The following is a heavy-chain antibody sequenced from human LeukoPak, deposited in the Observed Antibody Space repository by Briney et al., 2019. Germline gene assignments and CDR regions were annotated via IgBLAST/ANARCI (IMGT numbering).Heavy chain of an antibody. J-gene: IGHJ4*02. V-gene: IGHV3-48*02. CDR1: GFTFSSYS. Sequence: GGSLRLSCAASGFTFSSYSMNWVRQAPGKGLEWVSYISNSSSTIYYADSVKGRFTISRDNAKNSLYLQMNSLRDEDTAVYYCAREVFPLSEWELVRRGFGFDYWGQGTLVTVSS. D-gene: IGHD1-26*01. CDR2: ISNSSSTI. CDR3: AREVFPLSEWELVRRGFGFDY.